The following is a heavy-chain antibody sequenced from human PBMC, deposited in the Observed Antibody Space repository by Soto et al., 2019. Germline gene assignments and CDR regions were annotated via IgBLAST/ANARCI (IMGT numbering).Heavy chain of an antibody. CDR1: GGSISSSNW. CDR3: ARERKPDYGDYGERGYFDY. J-gene: IGHJ4*02. V-gene: IGHV4-4*02. D-gene: IGHD4-17*01. Sequence: QVQLQESGPGLVKPSGTLSLTCAVSGGSISSSNWWSWVRQPPGKGLEWIGEIYHSGSTNYNPSLKSRVTISVDKSKNQFSLKLSSVTAADTAVYYCARERKPDYGDYGERGYFDYWGQGTLVTVSS. CDR2: IYHSGST.